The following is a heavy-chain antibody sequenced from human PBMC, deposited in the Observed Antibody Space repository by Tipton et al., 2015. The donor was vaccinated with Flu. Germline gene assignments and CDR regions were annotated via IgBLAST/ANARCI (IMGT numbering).Heavy chain of an antibody. J-gene: IGHJ4*02. CDR3: ARGRGYSYGYYPS. D-gene: IGHD5-18*01. CDR1: GGSISRSSYY. Sequence: TLSLTCTVSGGSISRSSYYWGWIRQPPGKGLEWIGSIYYSGSTNYNPSLKSRVTISVDTSKNQFSLKLSSVTAADTAVYYCARGRGYSYGYYPSWGQGTLVTVSS. V-gene: IGHV4-39*07. CDR2: IYYSGST.